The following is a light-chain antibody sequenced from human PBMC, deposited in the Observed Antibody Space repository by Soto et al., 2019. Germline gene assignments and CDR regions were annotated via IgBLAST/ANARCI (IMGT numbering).Light chain of an antibody. V-gene: IGKV3-20*01. CDR2: GAS. CDR1: QSVSSSY. J-gene: IGKJ4*01. Sequence: EIVLTQSPGTLSLSPGERATFSCRASQSVSSSYLAWYQQKPGQAPRLLIYGASSRATGIPDRFSGSGSGTDVTLTISRLEPEDFAVYYCQQYGSSPLTFGGGTKVEIK. CDR3: QQYGSSPLT.